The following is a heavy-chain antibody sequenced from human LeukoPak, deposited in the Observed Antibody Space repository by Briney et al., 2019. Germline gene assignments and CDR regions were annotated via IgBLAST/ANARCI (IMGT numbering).Heavy chain of an antibody. Sequence: GRSLRLSCAASGFTFSSYVMHWVRQAPGKGLEWVAVISNDGSHKYYADSVKGRFTISRDNSKNTLYLQMSSLSGEDTAVYYCAKKFLAGYTSSCLDYWGQGTLVTVSS. CDR2: ISNDGSHK. CDR1: GFTFSSYV. CDR3: AKKFLAGYTSSCLDY. V-gene: IGHV3-30*18. J-gene: IGHJ4*02. D-gene: IGHD6-13*01.